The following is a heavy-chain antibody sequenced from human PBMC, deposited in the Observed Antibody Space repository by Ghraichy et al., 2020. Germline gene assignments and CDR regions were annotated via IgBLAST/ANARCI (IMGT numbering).Heavy chain of an antibody. V-gene: IGHV3-7*03. D-gene: IGHD6-19*01. CDR3: ARVCRCGWGSDY. CDR1: GFTFSSFW. J-gene: IGHJ4*02. Sequence: LRPSCAVSGFTFSSFWMTWVRQAPGKGLEWVANINEGGHGEYYVDSVKGRFTISRDNAKNSLYLQMSSLRAEDTAVYYCARVCRCGWGSDYWGQGILVTVSS. CDR2: INEGGHGE.